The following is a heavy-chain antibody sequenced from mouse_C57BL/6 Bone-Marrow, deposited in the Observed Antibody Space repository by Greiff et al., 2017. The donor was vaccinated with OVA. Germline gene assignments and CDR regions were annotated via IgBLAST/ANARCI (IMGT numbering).Heavy chain of an antibody. CDR1: GFTFSSYT. CDR2: ISGGGGNT. Sequence: EVQGVESGGGLVKPGGSLKLSCAASGFTFSSYTMSWVRQTPEKRLEWVATISGGGGNTYYPDSVKGRFTIYRDHAKNTLYLQMSSLRSEDTALYYCARLLYYGSSWGFAYWGKGTLVTVSA. D-gene: IGHD1-1*01. CDR3: ARLLYYGSSWGFAY. J-gene: IGHJ3*01. V-gene: IGHV5-9*01.